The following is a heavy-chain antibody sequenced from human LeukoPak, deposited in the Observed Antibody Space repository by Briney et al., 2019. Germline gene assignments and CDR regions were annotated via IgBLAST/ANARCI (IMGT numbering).Heavy chain of an antibody. CDR2: VTGSGGST. D-gene: IGHD3-9*01. J-gene: IGHJ4*02. V-gene: IGHV3-23*01. Sequence: GGSLRLFCAASGFTFSNYAMSWVRQAPGKGLEWVSAVTGSGGSTYYADSVKGRFTISRDNSKNTLYLQMNSLRAEDTAVYYCAKWGDYDVLSGYYVSDYWGQGTLVTVSS. CDR1: GFTFSNYA. CDR3: AKWGDYDVLSGYYVSDY.